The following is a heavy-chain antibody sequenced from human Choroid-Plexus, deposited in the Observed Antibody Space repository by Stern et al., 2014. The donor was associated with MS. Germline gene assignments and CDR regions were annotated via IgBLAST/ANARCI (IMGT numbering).Heavy chain of an antibody. Sequence: EVQLVESGGGLVQPGGSLRLSCAASGFSFSTYAMSWVRQTPGKGLQGVSVISGRGGPTSYADSVKGRFTISRANSKNTLYLQMDSLRADDTAVYYCAKWPHHIAVAGTRYFQHWGQGTLVTVSS. V-gene: IGHV3-23*04. D-gene: IGHD6-19*01. CDR2: ISGRGGPT. CDR1: GFSFSTYA. J-gene: IGHJ1*01. CDR3: AKWPHHIAVAGTRYFQH.